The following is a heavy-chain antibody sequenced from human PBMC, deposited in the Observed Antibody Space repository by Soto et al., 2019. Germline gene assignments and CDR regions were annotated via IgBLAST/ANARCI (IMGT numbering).Heavy chain of an antibody. V-gene: IGHV1-69*01. D-gene: IGHD2-15*01. Sequence: QVQLVQSGAEVKKPGPSVKVSCKASGGTFRNLAINWVRQAPGQGLEWVGGFIPIIGGGINAQKFQGRVTITSDESTSTAYMELSSLKSEDTAMYFCARRSVSHSNAFDFWGQGTMVTVSS. J-gene: IGHJ3*01. CDR1: GGTFRNLA. CDR3: ARRSVSHSNAFDF. CDR2: FIPIIGGG.